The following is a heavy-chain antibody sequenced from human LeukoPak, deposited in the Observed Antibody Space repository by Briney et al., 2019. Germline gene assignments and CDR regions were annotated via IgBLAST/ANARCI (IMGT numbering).Heavy chain of an antibody. CDR2: ISAYNGNT. Sequence: ASVKVSCKASGYTFTSYGISWVRQAPGQGLEWMGWISAYNGNTNYAQKLQGRVTMTTDTSTSTAYMELRSLRSDDTAVYYCARGAYDFWSGYEEGHFDYWGQGTLVTVSS. J-gene: IGHJ4*02. CDR3: ARGAYDFWSGYEEGHFDY. D-gene: IGHD3-3*01. CDR1: GYTFTSYG. V-gene: IGHV1-18*01.